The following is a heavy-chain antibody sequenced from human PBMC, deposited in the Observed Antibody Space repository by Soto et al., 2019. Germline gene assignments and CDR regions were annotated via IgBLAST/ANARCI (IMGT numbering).Heavy chain of an antibody. V-gene: IGHV1-69*06. D-gene: IGHD2-2*01. CDR2: IIPIFGTA. Sequence: SVKVSCKASGGTFSSYAISWVRQAPGQGLEWMGGIIPIFGTANYAQKFQGRVTITADKSTSTAYMELSSLRSEDTAVYYCARVEEYCSSTSCYGYSYGMDVWGQGTTVTVSS. CDR1: GGTFSSYA. CDR3: ARVEEYCSSTSCYGYSYGMDV. J-gene: IGHJ6*02.